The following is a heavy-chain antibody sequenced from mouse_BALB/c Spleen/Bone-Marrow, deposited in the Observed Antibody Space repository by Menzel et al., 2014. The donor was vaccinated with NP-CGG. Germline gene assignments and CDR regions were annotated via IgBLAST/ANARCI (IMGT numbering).Heavy chain of an antibody. Sequence: EVKVVESGGGLVQPGGSRKLSCAASGFTFSSFGMHWVRQAPEKGLEWVVYISSVSTTISYADTVKGRFTISRDDPKNTLFPQMTSLRSEDTAMYYCARCGYDDFDYWGQGTTLTVSS. V-gene: IGHV5-17*02. J-gene: IGHJ2*01. CDR1: GFTFSSFG. CDR2: ISSVSTTI. D-gene: IGHD2-2*01. CDR3: ARCGYDDFDY.